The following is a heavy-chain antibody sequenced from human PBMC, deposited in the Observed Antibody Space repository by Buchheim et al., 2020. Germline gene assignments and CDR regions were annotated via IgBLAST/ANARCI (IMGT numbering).Heavy chain of an antibody. J-gene: IGHJ6*02. CDR1: GYTFTSYY. Sequence: QVQLVQSGAEVKKPGASVKVSCKASGYTFTSYYMHWVRQAPGQGLEWMGWISAYNGNTNYAQKLQGRVTMTTATSTGPAYLELRSLRSDDTAVYYCARVDTAMVFYYGMDVWGQGTT. CDR2: ISAYNGNT. CDR3: ARVDTAMVFYYGMDV. D-gene: IGHD5-18*01. V-gene: IGHV1-18*04.